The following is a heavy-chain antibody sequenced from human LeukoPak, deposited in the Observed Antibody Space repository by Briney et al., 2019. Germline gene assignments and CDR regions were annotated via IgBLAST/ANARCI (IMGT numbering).Heavy chain of an antibody. V-gene: IGHV1-2*02. Sequence: GASVKVSCKASGYTFTGYYMHWVRQAPGQGLEWMGWINPNSGGTNYAQKFQGRVTMTRDTSISTAYMELSRLRSDDTAVYYCARDLFYYDSSGYYYGGLWGQGTLVTVSS. CDR3: ARDLFYYDSSGYYYGGL. CDR2: INPNSGGT. J-gene: IGHJ4*02. D-gene: IGHD3-22*01. CDR1: GYTFTGYY.